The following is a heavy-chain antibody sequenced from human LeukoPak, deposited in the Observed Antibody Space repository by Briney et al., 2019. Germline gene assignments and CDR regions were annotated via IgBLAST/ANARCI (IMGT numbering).Heavy chain of an antibody. CDR3: ARTYYDSGGNWFDP. CDR1: GGSIISYS. Sequence: PSETLSLTCTVSGGSIISYSWSWIRQPPGKGLEWIGYIYYIGSTKYNPSLKSRVTISVDTSKNQFSLKLSSVTAADTAVYYCARTYYDSGGNWFDPWGQGTLVTVFS. V-gene: IGHV4-59*01. D-gene: IGHD3-16*01. J-gene: IGHJ5*02. CDR2: IYYIGST.